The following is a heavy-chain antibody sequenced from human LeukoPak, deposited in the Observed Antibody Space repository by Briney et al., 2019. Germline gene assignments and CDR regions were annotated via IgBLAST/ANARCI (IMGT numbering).Heavy chain of an antibody. D-gene: IGHD3-22*01. CDR1: GGSISSYY. Sequence: SETLSLTCTVSGGSISSYYWSWIRQPPGKGLEWIGYIYYSGSTNYNPSLKSRVTISVDTSKNQFSLKLSSVTAADTAVYYCARLGYYDSSGYNYWGQRTLVTVSS. CDR3: ARLGYYDSSGYNY. J-gene: IGHJ4*02. V-gene: IGHV4-59*08. CDR2: IYYSGST.